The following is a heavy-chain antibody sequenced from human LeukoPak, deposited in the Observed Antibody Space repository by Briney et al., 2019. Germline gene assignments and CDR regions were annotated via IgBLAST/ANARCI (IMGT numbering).Heavy chain of an antibody. V-gene: IGHV1-69*04. CDR2: LIPVLGMS. J-gene: IGHJ4*02. CDR1: GGSFSTYA. Sequence: SVKVSCKSSGGSFSTYAVNWVRQAPGQGLEWMGRLIPVLGMSHYAQGFQGRVTLTADRSTNTAYMELDRLTSDDTAVYFCARDRGGGFDLAFFDHWGQGTLVTVSS. D-gene: IGHD5-12*01. CDR3: ARDRGGGFDLAFFDH.